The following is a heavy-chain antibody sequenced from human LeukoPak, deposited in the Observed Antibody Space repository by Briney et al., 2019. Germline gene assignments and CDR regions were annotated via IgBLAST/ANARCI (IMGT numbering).Heavy chain of an antibody. Sequence: GGTLRRSCAASGFAFSNHGMNWVRQAPGKGLEWLSGISPRGGGTYYADSVKGRFTISRDDSKNTAYLQMNSLKTEDTAMYYCARSPSEYYYDSSGYFWGQGTLVTVSS. CDR2: ISPRGGGT. J-gene: IGHJ4*02. CDR3: ARSPSEYYYDSSGYF. CDR1: GFAFSNHG. V-gene: IGHV3-23*01. D-gene: IGHD3-22*01.